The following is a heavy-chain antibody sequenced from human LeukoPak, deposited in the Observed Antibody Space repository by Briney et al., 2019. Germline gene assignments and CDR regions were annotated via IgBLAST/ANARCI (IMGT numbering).Heavy chain of an antibody. CDR2: IYYTGST. CDR1: GGSINTYY. CDR3: ARRTVVLDY. V-gene: IGHV4-59*08. D-gene: IGHD4-23*01. J-gene: IGHJ4*01. Sequence: SETLSLTCTVSGGSINTYYWTWVRQPPGKGLEWIGYIYYTGSTTYNPSLESRVTISVDTSKNQFSLKLTSVTAADTAFYYCARRTVVLDYWGHGTLVTVSS.